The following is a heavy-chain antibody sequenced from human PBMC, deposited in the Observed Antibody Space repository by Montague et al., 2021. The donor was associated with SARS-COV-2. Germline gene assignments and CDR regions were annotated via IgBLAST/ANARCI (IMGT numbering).Heavy chain of an antibody. J-gene: IGHJ2*01. V-gene: IGHV4-39*07. CDR1: GGSISSSSYY. CDR2: IYYSGST. CDR3: ARSDLSVIVLVVYATRGGYFDL. D-gene: IGHD2-8*02. Sequence: SETLSLTCTVSGGSISSSSYYWGWIRQPPGKGLEWIGSIYYSGSTYYNPSLKSRVTISVDTSKNQFSLKLSSVTAADTAVYYCARSDLSVIVLVVYATRGGYFDLWGRGTLVPVSS.